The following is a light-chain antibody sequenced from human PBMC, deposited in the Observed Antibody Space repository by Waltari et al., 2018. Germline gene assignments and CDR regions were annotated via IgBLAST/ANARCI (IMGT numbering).Light chain of an antibody. CDR1: QGISSY. CDR2: AAS. V-gene: IGKV1-9*01. J-gene: IGKJ5*01. Sequence: DIQLTQSPSFLSASVGDRVIITCRASQGISSYLAWYQQKPGKAPKLLIYAASTLQSGVPSRFSGSGSRTEFTLTISSLQPEDFAAYYCQQVDSYPITFGQGTRLEIK. CDR3: QQVDSYPIT.